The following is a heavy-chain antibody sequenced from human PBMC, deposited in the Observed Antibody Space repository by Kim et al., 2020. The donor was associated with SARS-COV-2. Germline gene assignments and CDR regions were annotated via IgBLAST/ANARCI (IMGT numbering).Heavy chain of an antibody. CDR2: IYYSGST. Sequence: SETLSLTCTVSGGSISSYYWSWIRQPPGKGLEWIGYIYYSGSTNYNPSLKSRVTISVDTSKNQFSLKLSSVTAADTAVYYCARGYGDYYFDYWGQGTLVTVSS. CDR1: GGSISSYY. CDR3: ARGYGDYYFDY. D-gene: IGHD4-17*01. J-gene: IGHJ4*02. V-gene: IGHV4-59*13.